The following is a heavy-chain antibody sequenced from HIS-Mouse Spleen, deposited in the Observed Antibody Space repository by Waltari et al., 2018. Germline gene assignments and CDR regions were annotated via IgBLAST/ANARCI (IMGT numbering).Heavy chain of an antibody. CDR3: AKDKHHAFDY. J-gene: IGHJ4*02. CDR1: GFTCRRYG. Sequence: QVQLVESGGGGVQPGRSLRLSCAACGFTCRRYGMHWVRQAPGKGLGWVAVISYDGSNKYYADSVKGRFTISRDNSKNTLYLQMNSLRAEDTAVYYCAKDKHHAFDYWGQGTLVTVSS. V-gene: IGHV3-30*18. CDR2: ISYDGSNK.